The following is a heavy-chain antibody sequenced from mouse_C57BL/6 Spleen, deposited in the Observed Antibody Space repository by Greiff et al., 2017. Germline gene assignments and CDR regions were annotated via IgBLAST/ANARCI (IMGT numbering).Heavy chain of an antibody. CDR2: INYDGSST. J-gene: IGHJ2*01. V-gene: IGHV5-16*01. Sequence: EVKLMESEGGLVQPGSSMKLSCTASGFTFSDYYMAWVRQVPEKGLEWVANINYDGSSTYYLDSLKSRFIISRDNAKNILYLQMSSLKSEDTATYYCARVDLLHFDYWGQGTTLTVSS. CDR1: GFTFSDYY. D-gene: IGHD2-1*01. CDR3: ARVDLLHFDY.